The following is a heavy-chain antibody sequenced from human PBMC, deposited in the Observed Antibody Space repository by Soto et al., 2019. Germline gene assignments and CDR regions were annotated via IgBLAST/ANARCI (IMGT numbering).Heavy chain of an antibody. V-gene: IGHV4-38-2*02. CDR1: GSSMSGFY. CDR2: IFHSGNS. J-gene: IGHJ6*02. Sequence: ETLSLTCAVSGSSMSGFYWGWVRQPPGKGLEWIGSIFHSGNSYYNPSLKSRVILSVDTSKNQFSLNLTAAIAADTAVYYCAREDDGMDVWGQGTPVTVSS. CDR3: AREDDGMDV.